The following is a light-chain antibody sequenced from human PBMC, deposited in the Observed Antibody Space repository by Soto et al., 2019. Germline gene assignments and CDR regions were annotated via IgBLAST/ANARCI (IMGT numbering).Light chain of an antibody. V-gene: IGKV3-15*01. J-gene: IGKJ5*01. CDR3: QQYDNWPPVT. CDR1: QSVSSN. CDR2: AAS. Sequence: EIVMTQSPATLSVPPGERATLSCRATQSVSSNLAWYQQKPGQAPRLLIYAASTRATGVSARFTGSGSGTEFTLTISRLQSEDFALYYCQQYDNWPPVTFGQGTRLEIK.